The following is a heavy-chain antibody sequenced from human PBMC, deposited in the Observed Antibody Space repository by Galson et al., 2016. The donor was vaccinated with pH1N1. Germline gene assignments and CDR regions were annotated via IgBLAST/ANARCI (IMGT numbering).Heavy chain of an antibody. CDR1: GVTVSNNY. J-gene: IGHJ5*02. V-gene: IGHV3-53*01. Sequence: SLRLSCAASGVTVSNNYMSWVRQAPGKGLEWVSCIYSGGDTYYADSVKGRFTVSRDSSKNTVYLQMNSLRAEETAVYYCARDTGAWGQGTLVTVSS. D-gene: IGHD7-27*01. CDR2: IYSGGDT. CDR3: ARDTGA.